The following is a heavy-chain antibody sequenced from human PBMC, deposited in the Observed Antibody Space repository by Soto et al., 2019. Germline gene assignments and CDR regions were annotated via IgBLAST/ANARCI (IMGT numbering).Heavy chain of an antibody. CDR3: VRDQKYFRVNGNWFDS. V-gene: IGHV1-18*04. Sequence: ASVKVSCKASGYTSADFGISWVRQAPGPGLEWMGWVSGNNGASNPAPKVQGRITMTLDTSTGVSYMAMRSLSSADTAIYYCVRDQKYFRVNGNWFDSSGQGTLVTVSS. CDR1: GYTSADFG. J-gene: IGHJ5*01. D-gene: IGHD2-2*01. CDR2: VSGNNGAS.